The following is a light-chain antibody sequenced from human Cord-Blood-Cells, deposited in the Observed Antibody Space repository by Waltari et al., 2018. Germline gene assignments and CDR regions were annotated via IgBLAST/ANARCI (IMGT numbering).Light chain of an antibody. CDR3: SPYTSSSTWV. Sequence: QSALTQPASVSGSPGQSITISCTGPSSDVGGYNYVSWYQQHPGKAPKLMIYDVSNRPSGFSNRFSGSKSGNTASLTSSGLQAEDEADYYCSPYTSSSTWVFGGGTKLTVL. CDR1: SSDVGGYNY. CDR2: DVS. V-gene: IGLV2-14*01. J-gene: IGLJ3*02.